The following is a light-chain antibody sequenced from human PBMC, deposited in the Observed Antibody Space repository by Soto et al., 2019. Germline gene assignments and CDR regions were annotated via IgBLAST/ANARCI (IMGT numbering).Light chain of an antibody. J-gene: IGKJ2*01. CDR3: QQYGSPPPYT. CDR1: QSVTSNK. V-gene: IGKV3-20*01. CDR2: AAS. Sequence: ENVLTQSPVTLSLSPGERATLSCRASQSVTSNKVAWFQQKPGQAPRLLIRAASSTATGIPDRFSGSRSATDFTHTISRLQPEDFAVYYCQQYGSPPPYTFGQGTKLEIK.